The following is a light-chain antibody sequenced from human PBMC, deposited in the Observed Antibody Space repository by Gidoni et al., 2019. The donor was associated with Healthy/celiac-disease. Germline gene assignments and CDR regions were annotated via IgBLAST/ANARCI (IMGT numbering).Light chain of an antibody. Sequence: IVLTQSPATLSLSPGERATLSCRASQSVSSYLAWYHQKPGQAPRLLIYAASNRATGLPARFIGLGSVTDFTLTISSLEPEDFAVYYCQQRSNWLTFGGGTKVEIK. CDR1: QSVSSY. CDR2: AAS. CDR3: QQRSNWLT. J-gene: IGKJ4*01. V-gene: IGKV3-11*01.